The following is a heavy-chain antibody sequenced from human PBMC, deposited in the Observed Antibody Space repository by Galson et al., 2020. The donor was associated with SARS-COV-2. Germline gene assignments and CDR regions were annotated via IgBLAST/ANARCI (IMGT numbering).Heavy chain of an antibody. D-gene: IGHD3-10*01. Sequence: ASVKVSCKASGYTFTSYDINWVRQATGQGLEWMGWMNPNTGNTGYAQKFQGRVTMTRNTSISTAYMELSSLRSEDTAVYYCARGRRYYGSGSYSRISYYGMDVWGQGTSVTVSS. CDR1: GYTFTSYD. V-gene: IGHV1-8*01. CDR2: MNPNTGNT. CDR3: ARGRRYYGSGSYSRISYYGMDV. J-gene: IGHJ6*02.